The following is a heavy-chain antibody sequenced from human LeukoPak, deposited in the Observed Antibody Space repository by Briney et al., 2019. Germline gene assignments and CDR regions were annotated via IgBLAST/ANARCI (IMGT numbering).Heavy chain of an antibody. J-gene: IGHJ4*02. D-gene: IGHD7-27*01. CDR3: ARDLAWGAFDY. CDR1: GFTFSNYA. Sequence: PGGSLRLSCAASGFTFSNYAMSWVRQAPGKGLEWVSVISGSGGGTYYADSVKGRFTISRDDSKNTLSLQMNSLRVEDTAVYYCARDLAWGAFDYWGQGTLVTVSS. V-gene: IGHV3-23*01. CDR2: ISGSGGGT.